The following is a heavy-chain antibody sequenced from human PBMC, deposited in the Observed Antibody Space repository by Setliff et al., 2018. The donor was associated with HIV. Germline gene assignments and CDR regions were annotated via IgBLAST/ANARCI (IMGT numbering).Heavy chain of an antibody. CDR1: GFTFSSYG. J-gene: IGHJ6*03. D-gene: IGHD1-1*01. Sequence: PGGSLRLSCGVSGFTFSSYGMHWVRQAPGKGLEWVAVIWDDGSNKYYADAVKGRFTISRDNSKSTLYLQMNSLRKEDTAVYFCVRGLMFRGSISRLEYYYYMDVWGKGATVTVSS. CDR3: VRGLMFRGSISRLEYYYYMDV. CDR2: IWDDGSNK. V-gene: IGHV3-33*08.